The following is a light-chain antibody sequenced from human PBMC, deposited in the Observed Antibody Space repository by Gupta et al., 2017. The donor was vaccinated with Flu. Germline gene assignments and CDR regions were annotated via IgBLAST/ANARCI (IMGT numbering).Light chain of an antibody. Sequence: EIVLTQSPVTLSLSPGERATLSCRASQSVSSSYLAWYQQKPGQTPRLLIYGASSRATGIPDRFSGSGYGTDFTLTISRLEPEDFAVYYCQQYGSSRFTFGPGTKVDIK. CDR2: GAS. J-gene: IGKJ3*01. CDR3: QQYGSSRFT. V-gene: IGKV3-20*01. CDR1: QSVSSSY.